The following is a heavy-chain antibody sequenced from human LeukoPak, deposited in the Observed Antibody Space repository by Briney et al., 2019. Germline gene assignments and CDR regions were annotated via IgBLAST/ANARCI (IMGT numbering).Heavy chain of an antibody. CDR1: GYTFTSYG. CDR3: ARDLDGSGSYYNALY. CDR2: ISAYNGDT. V-gene: IGHV1-18*01. D-gene: IGHD3-10*01. Sequence: ASVKVSCKASGYTFTSYGSSWVRQAPGQGLEWMGWISAYNGDTNYAQKLQGRVTMTTDTSTSTAYMELRSLRSDDTAVYYCARDLDGSGSYYNALYWGQGTLVTVSS. J-gene: IGHJ4*02.